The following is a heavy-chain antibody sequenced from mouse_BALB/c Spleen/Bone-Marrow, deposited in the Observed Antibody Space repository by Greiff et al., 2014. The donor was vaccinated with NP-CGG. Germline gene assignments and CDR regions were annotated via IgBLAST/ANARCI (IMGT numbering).Heavy chain of an antibody. D-gene: IGHD1-1*01. CDR3: ARFTTVVPLDY. V-gene: IGHV2-6-7*01. CDR1: GFSLTAYG. CDR2: IRGDGTT. J-gene: IGHJ2*01. Sequence: QVQLKESGPGLVAPSQSLSITCTVSGFSLTAYGVNWVRQPPGKGLEWLGVIRGDGTTDYNSALRSRLSISKDNSESQVFLKMNSLQADDIARYYCARFTTVVPLDYWGQGTTLTVSS.